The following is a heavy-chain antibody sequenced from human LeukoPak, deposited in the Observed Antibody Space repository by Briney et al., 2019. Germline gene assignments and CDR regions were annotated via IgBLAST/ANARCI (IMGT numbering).Heavy chain of an antibody. V-gene: IGHV4-34*01. CDR2: INHSGST. D-gene: IGHD3-22*01. J-gene: IGHJ4*02. CDR3: ARAEGDYYDSSGYSR. CDR1: GGSFSGYY. Sequence: PSETLSLTCAVYGGSFSGYYWSWIRQPPGKGLEWIGEINHSGSTNYNPSLKSRVTISVDTSKNQFSLKLSSVTAADTAVYYCARAEGDYYDSSGYSRWGQGTLVTVSS.